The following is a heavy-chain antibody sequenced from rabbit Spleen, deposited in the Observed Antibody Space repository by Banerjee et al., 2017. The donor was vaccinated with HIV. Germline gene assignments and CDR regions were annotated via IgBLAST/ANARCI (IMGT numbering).Heavy chain of an antibody. CDR1: GIDFSSSYW. CDR2: IYTGSDVT. D-gene: IGHD2-1*01. J-gene: IGHJ4*01. CDR3: GRGDYDDYVGL. V-gene: IGHV1S43*01. Sequence: QQQLEESGGGLVKPGGTLTFTCKASGIDFSSSYWIHWVRQAPGKGLEWIGTIYTGSDVTYYASWAKGRFTITRSTSQNTVILLMNSLTAADTATYFCGRGDYDDYVGLWGQGTLVTVS.